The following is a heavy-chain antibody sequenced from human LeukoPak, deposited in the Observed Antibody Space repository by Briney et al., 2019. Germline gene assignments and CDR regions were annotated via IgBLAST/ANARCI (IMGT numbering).Heavy chain of an antibody. Sequence: GGSLRVSCAASGFIVSSNYMIWVRQAPGQGLEWVSVIYSGGTTDYADSVKGRFTISRDNSKNTVYLQMNSLRAEDTAVYFCARSPHYDSSGYYYYFDSWGQGTLVTVSS. D-gene: IGHD3-22*01. CDR3: ARSPHYDSSGYYYYFDS. CDR2: IYSGGTT. CDR1: GFIVSSNY. J-gene: IGHJ4*02. V-gene: IGHV3-53*01.